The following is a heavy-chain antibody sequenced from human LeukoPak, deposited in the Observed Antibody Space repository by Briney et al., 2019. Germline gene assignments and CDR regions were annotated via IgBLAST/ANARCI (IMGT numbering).Heavy chain of an antibody. Sequence: GASVKVSCKASGYTFTSYDINWVRQATGQGLEWMGWMNPNSGNTGYAQKFQGRVTMTRNTSISTAYMELSSLRSEDTAVYYCARTRTSGSSSWYLGVVSYYYYYGMDVWGQGTTVTVSS. CDR3: ARTRTSGSSSWYLGVVSYYYYYGMDV. V-gene: IGHV1-8*01. CDR2: MNPNSGNT. CDR1: GYTFTSYD. D-gene: IGHD6-13*01. J-gene: IGHJ6*02.